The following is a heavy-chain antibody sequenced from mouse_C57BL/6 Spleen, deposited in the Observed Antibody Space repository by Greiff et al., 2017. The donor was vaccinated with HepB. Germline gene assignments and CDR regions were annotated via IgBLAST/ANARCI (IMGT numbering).Heavy chain of an antibody. D-gene: IGHD2-3*01. Sequence: EVMLVESGGGLVQPGESMKLSCAASGFTFSDAWMDWVRQSPEKGLEWVAEIRNKANNHATYYAESVKGRFTISRDDSKSSVYLQMNSLRAEDTGIYYCTRRWLLSYFDVWGTGTTVTVSS. CDR2: IRNKANNHAT. CDR3: TRRWLLSYFDV. CDR1: GFTFSDAW. V-gene: IGHV6-6*01. J-gene: IGHJ1*03.